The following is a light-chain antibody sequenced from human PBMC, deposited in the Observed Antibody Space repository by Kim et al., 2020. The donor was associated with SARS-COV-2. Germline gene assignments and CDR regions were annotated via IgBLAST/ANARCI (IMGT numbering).Light chain of an antibody. Sequence: FSPGERATLSCRASQSISGYLAWSQQKPGQAPRLLIYDVSNRATGIPARFSGGGSGTDFTLTISSLEPEDFALYYCQHHSSWPLTFGGGTKVDIK. CDR2: DVS. CDR1: QSISGY. CDR3: QHHSSWPLT. V-gene: IGKV3-11*01. J-gene: IGKJ4*01.